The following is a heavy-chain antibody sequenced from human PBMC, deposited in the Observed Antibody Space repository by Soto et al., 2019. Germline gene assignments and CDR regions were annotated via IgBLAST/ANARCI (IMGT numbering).Heavy chain of an antibody. J-gene: IGHJ4*02. CDR2: ITNGGLNT. Sequence: GGSLRLSCAGSGFSFSRYAMSWIRQTPGTGLEWVAAITNGGLNTDSADSVKGRFTISRDNSRGTLYLQMNSLRAEDTAVYFCAKGSASGSPYYFDFWGQGTLVTVSS. V-gene: IGHV3-23*01. CDR1: GFSFSRYA. D-gene: IGHD6-25*01. CDR3: AKGSASGSPYYFDF.